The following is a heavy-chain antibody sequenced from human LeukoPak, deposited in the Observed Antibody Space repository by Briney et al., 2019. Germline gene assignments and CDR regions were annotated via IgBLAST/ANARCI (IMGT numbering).Heavy chain of an antibody. CDR2: IYHSGST. CDR3: ATFQGYCSSTSCYRGWHWFDP. CDR1: GGSISSGGYY. Sequence: SETLSLTCTVSGGSISSGGYYWSWIRQPPGKGLEWIGYIYHSGSTYYNPSLKSRVTISVDRSKNQFSLKLSSVTAADTAVYYCATFQGYCSSTSCYRGWHWFDPWGQGTLVTVSS. V-gene: IGHV4-30-2*01. J-gene: IGHJ5*02. D-gene: IGHD2-2*02.